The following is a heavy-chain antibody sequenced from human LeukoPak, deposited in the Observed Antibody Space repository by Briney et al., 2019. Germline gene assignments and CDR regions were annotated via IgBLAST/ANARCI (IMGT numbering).Heavy chain of an antibody. Sequence: GGSLRLSCAASGFTVSSDYMSWVRQAPGKGLEWVSVIYSGGSTYYADSVKGRFTISGDNSKNTLYLQMNSLRAEDTAVYYCARALGTDAFDIWGQGTMVTVSS. CDR2: IYSGGST. CDR3: ARALGTDAFDI. V-gene: IGHV3-66*02. J-gene: IGHJ3*02. CDR1: GFTVSSDY. D-gene: IGHD7-27*01.